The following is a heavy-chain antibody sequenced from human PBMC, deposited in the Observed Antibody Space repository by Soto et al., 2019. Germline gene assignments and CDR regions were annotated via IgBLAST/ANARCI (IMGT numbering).Heavy chain of an antibody. V-gene: IGHV4-4*02. CDR3: ARTGPYSSGDN. J-gene: IGHJ4*02. D-gene: IGHD3-22*01. CDR1: GTSVFGANW. CDR2: IHSSGNT. Sequence: QVQLQESGPGLVNPLETLSLTCTVSGTSVFGANWWGWVRQPPGKGLEWIGEIHSSGNTDYSPSLKSRVTISVDMSKNEFSLKLTSGTAADTAVYYGARTGPYSSGDNWGQGTLVTVSS.